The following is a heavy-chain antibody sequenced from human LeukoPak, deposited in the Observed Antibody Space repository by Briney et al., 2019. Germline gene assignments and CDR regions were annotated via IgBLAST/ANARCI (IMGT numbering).Heavy chain of an antibody. Sequence: SETLSLTCTVSGGSISSGGYYWSWIRQPPGKGLEWIGYIYHSGSTYYNPSLKSRVTISVDRSKNQFSLKLSSVTAADTAVYYCARDAIAAAFSAFDIWGQGTMVTVSS. CDR3: ARDAIAAAFSAFDI. CDR2: IYHSGST. V-gene: IGHV4-30-2*01. CDR1: GGSISSGGYY. J-gene: IGHJ3*02. D-gene: IGHD6-13*01.